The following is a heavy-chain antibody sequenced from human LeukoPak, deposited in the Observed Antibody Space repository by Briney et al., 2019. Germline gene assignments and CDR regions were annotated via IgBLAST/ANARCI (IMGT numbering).Heavy chain of an antibody. D-gene: IGHD1/OR15-1a*01. J-gene: IGHJ4*02. V-gene: IGHV3-21*01. CDR3: ARGLTGTANYKQEFDY. CDR2: ISSSSSYI. CDR1: GFTFSSYS. Sequence: GGSLRLSCAASGFTFSSYSMNWVRQAPGKGLEWVSSISSSSSYIYYADSVKGRFTTSRDNAKNSLYLQMNSLRAEDTAVYYCARGLTGTANYKQEFDYWGQGTLVTVSS.